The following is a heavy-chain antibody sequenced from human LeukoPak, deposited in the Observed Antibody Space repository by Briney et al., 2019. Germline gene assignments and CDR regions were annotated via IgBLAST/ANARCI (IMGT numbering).Heavy chain of an antibody. Sequence: PSETLSLTCAVYGGSFSGYYWSWIRQPPGKGLEWIGEINHSGSTNYNPSLKSRVTISVDTSKNQFSLKLSSVTAADTAVYYCARGGGDCTNDVCYGGQGNWFDPWGQGTLVTVSS. CDR1: GGSFSGYY. J-gene: IGHJ5*02. V-gene: IGHV4-34*01. D-gene: IGHD2-8*01. CDR2: INHSGST. CDR3: ARGGGDCTNDVCYGGQGNWFDP.